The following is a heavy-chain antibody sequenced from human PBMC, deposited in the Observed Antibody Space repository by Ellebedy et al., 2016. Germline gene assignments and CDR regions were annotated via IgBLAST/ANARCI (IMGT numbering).Heavy chain of an antibody. CDR3: ARAGSYGAFDS. J-gene: IGHJ4*02. CDR2: IYPGDSES. CDR1: GYSFTSYW. V-gene: IGHV5-51*01. Sequence: ASVKVSCKGSGYSFTSYWIGWVRQMPGKGLEWMGIIYPGDSESRYRPSFQGQVTISADKSISTAYLQWSSLKASDTAMYYCARAGSYGAFDSWGQGTLVTVSS. D-gene: IGHD1-26*01.